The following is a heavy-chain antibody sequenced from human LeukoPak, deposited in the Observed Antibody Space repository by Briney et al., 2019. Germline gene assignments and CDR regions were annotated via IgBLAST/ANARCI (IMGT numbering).Heavy chain of an antibody. CDR1: GGSISSGGYY. CDR3: ACGSNNWYNWFDP. V-gene: IGHV4-31*03. D-gene: IGHD1-1*01. Sequence: SETLCLTCTVSGGSISSGGYYWSWIRQHPEKGLEWIGYIHYSGSTYYHPSLKSRVSMSVDTSRNQFSLKLSSVTAADTAVYYCACGSNNWYNWFDPWGQGTLVTVSS. J-gene: IGHJ5*02. CDR2: IHYSGST.